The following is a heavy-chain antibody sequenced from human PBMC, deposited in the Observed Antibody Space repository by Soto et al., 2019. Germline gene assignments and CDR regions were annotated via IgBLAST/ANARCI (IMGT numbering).Heavy chain of an antibody. D-gene: IGHD3-16*01. J-gene: IGHJ4*02. Sequence: VGALRLSCAASGFTFSSYAMHWVRQAPGKGLEWVAVISYDGSNKYYADSVKGRFTISRDNSKNTLYLQMNSLRAEDTAVYYCARDRRDVSPFDYWGQGTLVTVSS. CDR3: ARDRRDVSPFDY. CDR1: GFTFSSYA. V-gene: IGHV3-30-3*01. CDR2: ISYDGSNK.